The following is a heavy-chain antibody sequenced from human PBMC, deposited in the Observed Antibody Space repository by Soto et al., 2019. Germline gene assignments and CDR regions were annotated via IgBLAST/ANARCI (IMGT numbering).Heavy chain of an antibody. CDR3: ARDIARLQLGGNYYYIRDV. J-gene: IGHJ6*02. CDR1: GGTFSSSA. V-gene: IGHV1-69*12. CDR2: IIPLFRTP. Sequence: QVQLVQSGAEMKEPGSSVKVSCKTSGGTFSSSAISWLRQAPGQGLEWMGGIIPLFRTPDYAQKFQGRVTNAADESTSTAYMELSSLRSEDTAVYYCARDIARLQLGGNYYYIRDVWGQGTTITVSS. D-gene: IGHD2-15*01.